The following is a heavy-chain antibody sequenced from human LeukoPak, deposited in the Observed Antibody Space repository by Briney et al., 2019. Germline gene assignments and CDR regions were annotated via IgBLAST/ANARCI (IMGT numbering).Heavy chain of an antibody. CDR3: ARDLRDWYSSSWYPTQSDY. CDR2: ISAGGGNT. Sequence: PGGSLRLSCAASGFTFSSYAMSWVRQAPGKGLEWVSAISAGGGNTYYADSVKGRFTISRDNAKNPLYLQMNSLRAEDTAVYYCARDLRDWYSSSWYPTQSDYWGQGTLVTVSS. CDR1: GFTFSSYA. V-gene: IGHV3-23*01. J-gene: IGHJ4*02. D-gene: IGHD6-13*01.